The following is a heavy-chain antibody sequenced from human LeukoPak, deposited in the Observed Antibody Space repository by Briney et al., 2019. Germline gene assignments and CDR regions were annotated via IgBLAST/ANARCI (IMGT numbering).Heavy chain of an antibody. CDR1: GYTFTSYG. D-gene: IGHD6-13*01. V-gene: IGHV1-69*06. CDR3: ARSSIIAAAGPYYFDY. J-gene: IGHJ4*02. Sequence: SVKVSCKASGYTFTSYGISWVRQAPGQGLEWMGGIIPIFGTANYAQKFQGRVTITADKSTSTAYMELSSLRSDDTAVYYCARSSIIAAAGPYYFDYWGQGTLVTVSS. CDR2: IIPIFGTA.